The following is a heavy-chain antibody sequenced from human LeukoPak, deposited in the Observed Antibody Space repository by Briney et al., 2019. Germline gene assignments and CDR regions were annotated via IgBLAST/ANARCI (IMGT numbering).Heavy chain of an antibody. V-gene: IGHV1-18*01. CDR3: ARVAGDTNTDTFDF. CDR1: DYTFTNYA. CDR2: ISTYNGNT. Sequence: VASVKVSCKTSDYTFTNYAIPWVRQAPGQGLEWMGWISTYNGNTNYGQKFQGRVTITTNTTTSTAHIELRSLTSADTAVYYCARVAGDTNTDTFDFWGQGTMVSVSS. J-gene: IGHJ3*01. D-gene: IGHD2-8*01.